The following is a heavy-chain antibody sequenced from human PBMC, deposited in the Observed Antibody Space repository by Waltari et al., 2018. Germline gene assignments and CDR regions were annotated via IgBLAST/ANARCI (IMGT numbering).Heavy chain of an antibody. D-gene: IGHD2-8*02. CDR2: INHSGST. V-gene: IGHV4-34*01. J-gene: IGHJ4*02. Sequence: QVQLQQWGAGLLKPSETLSLTCAVYGGSFSGYYWRWIRQPPGKGLEWIGEINHSGSTNYNPSLKSRVTISVDTSKNQFSLKLSSVTAADTAVYYCASILLGYCTGGVCYSEYFDYWGQGTLVTVSS. CDR3: ASILLGYCTGGVCYSEYFDY. CDR1: GGSFSGYY.